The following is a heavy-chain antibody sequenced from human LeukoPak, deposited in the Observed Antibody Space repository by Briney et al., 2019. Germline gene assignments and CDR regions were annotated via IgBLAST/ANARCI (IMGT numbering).Heavy chain of an antibody. CDR1: GFTFSSYA. D-gene: IGHD2-2*01. J-gene: IGHJ3*02. CDR2: ISGSGGST. Sequence: GGSLRLSCAASGFTFSSYAMSWVRQAPGKGLEWVSGISGSGGSTYYADSVKGRFAISRDNSKNTLYLQMNSLRAEDTAVYYCARHLVPTAMLTAFDIWGQGTMDTVSS. CDR3: ARHLVPTAMLTAFDI. V-gene: IGHV3-23*01.